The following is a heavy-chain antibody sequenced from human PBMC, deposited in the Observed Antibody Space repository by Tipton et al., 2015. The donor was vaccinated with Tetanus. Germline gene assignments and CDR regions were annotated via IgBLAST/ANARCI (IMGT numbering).Heavy chain of an antibody. CDR3: PTSGPGAFGGDC. V-gene: IGHV3-15*01. CDR1: GFTFSNAW. J-gene: IGHJ4*02. CDR2: IKSKTDGGTI. D-gene: IGHD3-16*01. Sequence: SLRLSCAASGFTSGFTFSNAWMSWVRQAPGKGLEWVGRIKSKTDGGTIDYAAPVKGRFTLSRDDSKNTLYLQMSSLKTEDAAVYYGPTSGPGAFGGDCWGQGTLVTVSS.